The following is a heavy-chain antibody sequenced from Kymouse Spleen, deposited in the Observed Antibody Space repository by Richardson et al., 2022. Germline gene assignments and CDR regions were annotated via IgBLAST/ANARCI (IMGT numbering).Heavy chain of an antibody. CDR1: GGSFSGYY. CDR3: ARGDVVRGVLDY. D-gene: IGHD3-10*01. J-gene: IGHJ4*02. V-gene: IGHV4-34*01. Sequence: QVQLQQWGAGLLKPSETLSLTCAVYGGSFSGYYWSWIRQPPGKGLEWIGEINHSGSTNYNPSLKSRVTISVDTSKNQFSLKLSSVTAADTAVYYCARGDVVRGVLDYWGQGTLVTVSS. CDR2: INHSGST.